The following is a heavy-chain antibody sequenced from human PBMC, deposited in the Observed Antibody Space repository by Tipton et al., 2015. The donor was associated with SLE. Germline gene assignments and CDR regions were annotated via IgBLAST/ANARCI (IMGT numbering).Heavy chain of an antibody. CDR3: ARDSDAGVVVVAATGYFDL. J-gene: IGHJ2*01. CDR2: IYYSGST. Sequence: TLSLTCTVSGGSISSYYWSWIRQPPGKGLEWIGYIYYSGSTNYNPSLKSRVTISVDASKNQFSLKLSSVTAADTAVYYCARDSDAGVVVVAATGYFDLWGRGTLVTVSS. D-gene: IGHD2-15*01. CDR1: GGSISSYY. V-gene: IGHV4-59*12.